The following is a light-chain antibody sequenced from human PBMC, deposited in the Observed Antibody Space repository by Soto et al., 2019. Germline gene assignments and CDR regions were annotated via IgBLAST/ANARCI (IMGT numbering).Light chain of an antibody. Sequence: EISMPQSPDTLSVSPGDRATLSCGASQGVRSELAWYQQKAGQSPRLLIYGASTRAAETPARFSGSGSGTDFTLTISRLEHEDFAVYYCQHSSSSHLLTFGGGTKVDIK. CDR2: GAS. V-gene: IGKV3D-15*02. CDR1: QGVRSE. CDR3: QHSSSSHLLT. J-gene: IGKJ4*01.